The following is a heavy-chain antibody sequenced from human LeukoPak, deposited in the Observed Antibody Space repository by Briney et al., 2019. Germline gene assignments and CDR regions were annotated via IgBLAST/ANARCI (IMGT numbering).Heavy chain of an antibody. D-gene: IGHD3-22*01. CDR1: GFTFSSYA. Sequence: GRSLRLSCAASGFTFSSYAMHWVRQAPGKGLEWVAVISYDGSNKYYADSVKGRFTISRDNSKNTLYLQMNSLRAEDTAVYYCARDGPYYYDSSGYYFGPPPSAFDIWGQGTMVTVSS. CDR2: ISYDGSNK. J-gene: IGHJ3*02. CDR3: ARDGPYYYDSSGYYFGPPPSAFDI. V-gene: IGHV3-30-3*01.